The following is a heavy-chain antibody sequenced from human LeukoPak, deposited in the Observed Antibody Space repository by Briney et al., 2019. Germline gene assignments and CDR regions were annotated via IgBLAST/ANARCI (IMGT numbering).Heavy chain of an antibody. CDR1: GGSLSGYY. D-gene: IGHD2-2*01. V-gene: IGHV4-34*01. Sequence: SETLSLTCAVYGGSLSGYYWSWIRQAPGKGLEWIGEINHSGSTNYNPSLKSRVTISVDTSKNQFSLKLSSVTAADTAAYYCARHSRRYCSSTSCYAFDYWGQGTLVTVSS. CDR3: ARHSRRYCSSTSCYAFDY. CDR2: INHSGST. J-gene: IGHJ4*02.